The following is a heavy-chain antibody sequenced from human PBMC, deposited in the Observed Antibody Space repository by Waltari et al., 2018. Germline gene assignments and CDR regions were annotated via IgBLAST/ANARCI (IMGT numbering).Heavy chain of an antibody. V-gene: IGHV3-20*04. Sequence: LAESGGAVVRPGGSLRLTCVASGFKFNDYGMSWVRRVPGKGLEWVSGITWNGGIISYSDSVKGRFTITRDNDKNSLSLQMTSLRVEDTALYYCARYLNWGLPRFDNWGQGTQVTVSS. CDR3: ARYLNWGLPRFDN. CDR2: ITWNGGII. J-gene: IGHJ4*02. CDR1: GFKFNDYG. D-gene: IGHD3-16*01.